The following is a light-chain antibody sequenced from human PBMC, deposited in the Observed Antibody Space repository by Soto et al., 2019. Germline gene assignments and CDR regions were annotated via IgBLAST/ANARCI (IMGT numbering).Light chain of an antibody. V-gene: IGKV3-15*01. J-gene: IGKJ3*01. CDR1: QSVSSN. Sequence: EIIMTQSPATLSVSPGERATLSRRASQSVSSNLAWYRQRPGQAPRLLIYGTSTRATGIPDRFSGSGSGTEFTLTISSLQSEDFAVYYCQQYDSWPPLFTFGPGTKVDLK. CDR3: QQYDSWPPLFT. CDR2: GTS.